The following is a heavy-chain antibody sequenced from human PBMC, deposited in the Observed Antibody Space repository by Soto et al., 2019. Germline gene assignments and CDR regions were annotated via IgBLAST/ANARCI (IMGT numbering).Heavy chain of an antibody. V-gene: IGHV1-69*13. Sequence: ASVKVSCKASGGTFSSYAISWVRQAPGQGLEWMGGIIPIFGTANYAQKFQGRVTITADESTSTAYMELSSLRSEDTAVYYCARGYYYDSSGYYYSAFDIWGQGTMVTVSS. J-gene: IGHJ3*02. CDR2: IIPIFGTA. D-gene: IGHD3-22*01. CDR3: ARGYYYDSSGYYYSAFDI. CDR1: GGTFSSYA.